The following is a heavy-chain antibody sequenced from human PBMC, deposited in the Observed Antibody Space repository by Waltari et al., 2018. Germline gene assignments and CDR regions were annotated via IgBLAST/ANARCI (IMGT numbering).Heavy chain of an antibody. CDR1: GASTGVYY. J-gene: IGHJ4*02. D-gene: IGHD6-13*01. CDR3: ATDVLSAADVTFFDH. Sequence: VQLQESGPGIVKTSGTLSLTCSVTGASTGVYYWSWLRQSPGTGLGWIGYIYYNGETTYNPSLKGRVTISQYTSKRQFSLTLNSVTAADTAVYYCATDVLSAADVTFFDHWGQGIRVSVSS. CDR2: IYYNGET. V-gene: IGHV4-59*01.